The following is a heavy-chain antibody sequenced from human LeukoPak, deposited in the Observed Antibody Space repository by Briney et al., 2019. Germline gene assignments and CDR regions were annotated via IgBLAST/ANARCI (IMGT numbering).Heavy chain of an antibody. J-gene: IGHJ5*02. V-gene: IGHV1-18*01. CDR1: GYTFTSYG. CDR3: ARGGYYDSSGYYRSWFDP. D-gene: IGHD3-22*01. CDR2: ISAYNGNT. Sequence: ASVKVSCKASGYTFTSYGISWVRQAPGQGLEWMGWISAYNGNTNYAQKLQGRVTMTTDTSTSTAYMELRSLRSDDTAVYYCARGGYYDSSGYYRSWFDPWGQGTLVTVSS.